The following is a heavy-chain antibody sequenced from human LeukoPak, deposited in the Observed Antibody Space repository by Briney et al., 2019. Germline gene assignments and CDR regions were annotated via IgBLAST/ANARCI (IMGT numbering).Heavy chain of an antibody. J-gene: IGHJ4*02. CDR2: IKKDGSEK. D-gene: IGHD5-12*01. Sequence: GGSLRLSCAASGFTFDDYDMSWVRQAPGKGLEWVANIKKDGSEKYYVDSVKGRFTVSRDNSKNTLYLQTDSLRADDTAVYYCARLWGDATIFDFWGQGDMVTVSS. CDR1: GFTFDDYD. V-gene: IGHV3-7*01. CDR3: ARLWGDATIFDF.